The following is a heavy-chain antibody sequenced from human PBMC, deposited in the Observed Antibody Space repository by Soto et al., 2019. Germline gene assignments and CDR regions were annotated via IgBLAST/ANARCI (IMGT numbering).Heavy chain of an antibody. J-gene: IGHJ3*02. CDR3: ARDLYYSSGRYFDHDAFDI. CDR1: GYNFTSYG. V-gene: IGHV1-18*01. D-gene: IGHD6-19*01. Sequence: QVQLVQSGADVKKPGASVKVSCKASGYNFTSYGISWVRQAPGQGLEWMGWISPHNDRTKYERRFQDRVTRTTETPTSTVYMELGSLRSDDTAVYYCARDLYYSSGRYFDHDAFDIWGQGTVVTVSS. CDR2: ISPHNDRT.